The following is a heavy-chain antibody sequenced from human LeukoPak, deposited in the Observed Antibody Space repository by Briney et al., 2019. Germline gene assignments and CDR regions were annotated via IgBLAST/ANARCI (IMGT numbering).Heavy chain of an antibody. CDR2: ISSSSSTI. J-gene: IGHJ4*02. CDR3: AKDFDDIVVVPAAVDY. CDR1: GFTFSSYS. D-gene: IGHD2-2*01. Sequence: GGSLRLSCAASGFTFSSYSMNWVRQAPGKGLEWISYISSSSSTIYYADSVKGRFTISRDNSKNTLYLQMNSLRAEDTAVYYCAKDFDDIVVVPAAVDYWGQGTLVTVSS. V-gene: IGHV3-48*01.